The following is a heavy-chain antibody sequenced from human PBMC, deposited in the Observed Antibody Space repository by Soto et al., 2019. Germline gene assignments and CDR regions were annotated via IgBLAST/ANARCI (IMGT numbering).Heavy chain of an antibody. V-gene: IGHV1-18*01. CDR3: ARFQVYDSSGYYYIDWFDS. CDR2: ISAYNGNT. J-gene: IGHJ5*01. Sequence: ASVKVSCKASGYTFTSYGISWVRQAPGQGLEWMGWISAYNGNTNYAQKLQGRVTMTTDTSTSTAYMELRSLRSDDTAVYYCARFQVYDSSGYYYIDWFDSCGQGTLVTVSS. CDR1: GYTFTSYG. D-gene: IGHD3-22*01.